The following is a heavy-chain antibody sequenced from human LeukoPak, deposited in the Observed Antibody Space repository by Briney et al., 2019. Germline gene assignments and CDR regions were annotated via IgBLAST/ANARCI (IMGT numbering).Heavy chain of an antibody. CDR2: IYYSGST. V-gene: IGHV4-59*01. D-gene: IGHD3-10*01. J-gene: IGHJ4*02. Sequence: PSETLSLTCTVSGGSISSYYWSWIRQPPGKGLEWIGYIYYSGSTNYNPSLKSRVTISVDTSKNQFSLKLSPVTAADTAVYYCARFIGGSGSYPFDYWGQGTLVTVSS. CDR1: GGSISSYY. CDR3: ARFIGGSGSYPFDY.